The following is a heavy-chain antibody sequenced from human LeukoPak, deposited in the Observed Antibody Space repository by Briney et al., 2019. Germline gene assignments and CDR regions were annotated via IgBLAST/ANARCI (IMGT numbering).Heavy chain of an antibody. V-gene: IGHV3-21*01. J-gene: IGHJ6*03. CDR3: ARGENTIFGVVNYYYYHMDV. CDR1: GFTFSSYS. D-gene: IGHD3-3*01. CDR2: ISSSSSYI. Sequence: GGSLRLSCAASGFTFSSYSMNWVRQAPGKGLEWVSSISSSSSYIHYADSVKGRFTISRDNAKNSLYLQMNSLRAEDTAVYYCARGENTIFGVVNYYYYHMDVWGKGTTVTVSS.